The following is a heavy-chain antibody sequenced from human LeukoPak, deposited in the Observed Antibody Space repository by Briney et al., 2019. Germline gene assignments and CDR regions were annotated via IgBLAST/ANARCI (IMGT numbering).Heavy chain of an antibody. D-gene: IGHD3-10*01. Sequence: SETLSLTCTVSGYSISSGYYWGWIRQPPGKGLEWIGYIYSSGSTNYNPSLKSRVTISVDTSKNQFSLKLNSVTAADTAVYYCARGPPNYYGSGSYSLFDYWGQGTLVTVSS. J-gene: IGHJ4*02. CDR2: IYSSGST. V-gene: IGHV4-61*01. CDR1: GYSISSGYY. CDR3: ARGPPNYYGSGSYSLFDY.